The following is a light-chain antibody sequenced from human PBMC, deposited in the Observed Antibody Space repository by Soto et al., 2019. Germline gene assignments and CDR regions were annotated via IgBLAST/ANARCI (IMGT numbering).Light chain of an antibody. Sequence: DIPMTQSPSTLSASVGDGVTITCRASQTISGWLAWYLQRPGKAPKLLISDASSLRSGVPSRFSGSGSGTEFTLTISSLQPDDFGSYYCQQYKSYPWTFGHGTTVEV. CDR2: DAS. CDR1: QTISGW. V-gene: IGKV1-5*01. CDR3: QQYKSYPWT. J-gene: IGKJ1*01.